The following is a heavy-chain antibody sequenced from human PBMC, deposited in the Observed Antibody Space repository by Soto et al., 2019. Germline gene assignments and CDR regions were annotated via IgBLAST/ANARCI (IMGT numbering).Heavy chain of an antibody. D-gene: IGHD1-26*01. V-gene: IGHV1-46*01. CDR3: ARDYGGATDDY. J-gene: IGHJ4*02. CDR2: INPSGGST. CDR1: GYTFTSYY. Sequence: QVQLVQSGAEVKKPGASVKVSCKASGYTFTSYYMHWVRQAPGQGLEWMGIINPSGGSTSYAQKFQGRVTMTRDTSTSTVYMERSSLRSEDTAVYYCARDYGGATDDYWGQGTLVTVSS.